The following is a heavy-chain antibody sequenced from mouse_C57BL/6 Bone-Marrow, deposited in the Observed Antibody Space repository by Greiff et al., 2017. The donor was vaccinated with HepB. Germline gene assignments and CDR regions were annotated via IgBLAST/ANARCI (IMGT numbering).Heavy chain of an antibody. V-gene: IGHV1-76*01. J-gene: IGHJ1*03. Sequence: QVQLQQSGAELVRPGASVKLSCKASGYTFTDYYINWVKQRPGQGLEWIARIYPGSGNTYYNEKFKGKATLTAEKSSSTAYMQLSSLTSEDSAVYFCARSGVRYYGSSSYWYFDVWGTGTTVTVSS. CDR1: GYTFTDYY. CDR2: IYPGSGNT. D-gene: IGHD1-1*01. CDR3: ARSGVRYYGSSSYWYFDV.